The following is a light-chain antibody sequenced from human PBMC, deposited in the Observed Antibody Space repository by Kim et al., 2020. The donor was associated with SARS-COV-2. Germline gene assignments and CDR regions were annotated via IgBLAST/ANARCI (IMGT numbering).Light chain of an antibody. V-gene: IGKV1-5*03. CDR3: QQYESPLYT. CDR2: KSS. CDR1: QNINTW. Sequence: SASVRDRVTITCRASQNINTWVAWYQQKPGAAPKLLIYKSSYLQSCVPSRFSGGGSGTAFTLTINSLQPDDFATDYCQQYESPLYTFGQWTKLEI. J-gene: IGKJ2*01.